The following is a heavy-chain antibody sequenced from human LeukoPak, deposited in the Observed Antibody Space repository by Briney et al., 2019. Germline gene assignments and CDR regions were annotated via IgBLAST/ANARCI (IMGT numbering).Heavy chain of an antibody. CDR2: ISGGSYAI. V-gene: IGHV3-11*01. CDR1: GFTFSDFH. D-gene: IGHD1-26*01. Sequence: GGSLRLSCTASGFTFSDFHMSWIRQAPGKGLEWASHISGGSYAIHHPGSVKGRFTISRDNAKNSLYLQMNSLRVEDSGVYYCARLSGTYSRGGDHWGQGTLVTVSS. CDR3: ARLSGTYSRGGDH. J-gene: IGHJ4*02.